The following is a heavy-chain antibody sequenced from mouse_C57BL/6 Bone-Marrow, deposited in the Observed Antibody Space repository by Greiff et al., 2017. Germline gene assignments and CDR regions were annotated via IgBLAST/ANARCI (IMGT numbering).Heavy chain of an antibody. D-gene: IGHD3-2*02. CDR1: GYTFTSYW. J-gene: IGHJ2*01. CDR2: IDPNRGGT. CDR3: ARRRLRVPYYFDY. Sequence: QVQLQQPGAELVKPGASVKLSCKASGYTFTSYWMHWVKQRPGRGLEWIGRIDPNRGGTTYNEKFKSKATLTVDKPSSTAYMQLSSLTSEDSAVYYWARRRLRVPYYFDYWGQGTTLTVSS. V-gene: IGHV1-72*01.